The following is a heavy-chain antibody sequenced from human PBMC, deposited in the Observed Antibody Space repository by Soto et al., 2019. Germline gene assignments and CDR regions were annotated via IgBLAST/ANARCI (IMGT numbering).Heavy chain of an antibody. D-gene: IGHD6-13*01. Sequence: QVQLVQSGAEVKKPGSSVKVSCKASGGTFSSYAISWVRQAPGQGLEWMGGVIPIFGTANYAEKCQGRVTITADESTSKAYLELSSLRSEDTAVYYCASSGGRGSSWYRRRAYYYYGMDVWGQGTTVTVSS. CDR2: VIPIFGTA. J-gene: IGHJ6*02. V-gene: IGHV1-69*01. CDR1: GGTFSSYA. CDR3: ASSGGRGSSWYRRRAYYYYGMDV.